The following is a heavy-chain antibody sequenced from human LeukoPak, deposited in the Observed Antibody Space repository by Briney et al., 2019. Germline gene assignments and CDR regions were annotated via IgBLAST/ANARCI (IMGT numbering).Heavy chain of an antibody. CDR1: GASITSYS. V-gene: IGHV4-59*08. D-gene: IGHD6-19*01. J-gene: IGHJ5*02. CDR2: FSLGGSGTT. Sequence: SETLSLTCIVSGASITSYSWNWFRQSPGKGLEWIGYFSLGGSGTTSYTSSLKSRVTISRDTSKNQLSLKLTSVTAADTAVYYCARWDDSAWAFGTWGPGTLVTVSS. CDR3: ARWDDSAWAFGT.